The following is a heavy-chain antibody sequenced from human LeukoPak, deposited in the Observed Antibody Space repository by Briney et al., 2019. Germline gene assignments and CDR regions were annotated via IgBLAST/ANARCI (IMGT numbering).Heavy chain of an antibody. CDR2: IFPSGGEI. J-gene: IGHJ4*02. D-gene: IGHD3-22*01. Sequence: PGGSLRLSCAASGFTFSTFAMIWVRQPPGKGLEWVSSIFPSGGEIHYADSVRGRFTISRDNSKSTLSLQMNSLRAEDTAVYYCAKGSGYYVSYFDYWGQGTLVAVSS. CDR3: AKGSGYYVSYFDY. V-gene: IGHV3-23*01. CDR1: GFTFSTFA.